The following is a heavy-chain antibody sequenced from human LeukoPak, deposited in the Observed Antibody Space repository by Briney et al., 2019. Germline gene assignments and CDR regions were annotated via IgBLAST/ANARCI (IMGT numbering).Heavy chain of an antibody. J-gene: IGHJ4*02. D-gene: IGHD3-3*01. CDR3: TTGTYYDFWSGYYY. CDR2: IKSKTDGGTT. V-gene: IGHV3-15*01. CDR1: GFTFSNAW. Sequence: PGGSLRLSCAASGFTFSNAWMSWVRQAPGKGLEWVGRIKSKTDGGTTDYAAPVKGRLTISRDDSKNTLYLQMNSLKTEDTAVYYCTTGTYYDFWSGYYYWGQGTLVTVSS.